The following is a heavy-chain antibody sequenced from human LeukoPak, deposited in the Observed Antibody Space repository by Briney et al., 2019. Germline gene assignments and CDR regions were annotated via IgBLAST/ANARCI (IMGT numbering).Heavy chain of an antibody. CDR1: GGSISSYY. CDR3: ARDLRNNRGGYYYYCMDV. D-gene: IGHD1/OR15-1a*01. V-gene: IGHV4-59*01. CDR2: IYYSGST. J-gene: IGHJ6*03. Sequence: KPSETLSLTCTVSGGSISSYYWSWIRQPPGKGLEWIGYIYYSGSTNYNPSLKSRVTISVDTSKNQFSLKLSSVTAADTAVYYCARDLRNNRGGYYYYCMDVWGKGTSVTVSS.